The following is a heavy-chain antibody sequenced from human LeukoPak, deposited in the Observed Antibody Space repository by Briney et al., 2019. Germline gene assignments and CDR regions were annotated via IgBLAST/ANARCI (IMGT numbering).Heavy chain of an antibody. V-gene: IGHV4-31*03. J-gene: IGHJ4*02. CDR1: GGSISSGASY. D-gene: IGHD3-16*02. CDR2: IYYSDTTSGNT. CDR3: ARVRHTFWGSYRFSHSYFAS. Sequence: SETLSLTCTVSGGSISSGASYWSWIRQHPGKGLEWIGNIYYSDTTSGNTDYNPSLKSRVTMSVDTSKNHFSLQLRSVTVADTAVYFCARVRHTFWGSYRFSHSYFASWGPGTLLTVSS.